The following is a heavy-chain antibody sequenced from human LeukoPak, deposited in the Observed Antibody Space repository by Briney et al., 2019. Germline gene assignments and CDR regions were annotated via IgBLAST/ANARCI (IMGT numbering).Heavy chain of an antibody. CDR2: INPSGGST. CDR3: AREGDGGQLVRGDAFDI. D-gene: IGHD6-6*01. CDR1: GYTFTSYY. Sequence: VASVKVSCKASGYTFTSYYMHWVRQAPGQGLEWMGIINPSGGSTSYAQKFQGRVTMTRDTSTSTVYMELSSLRSEDTAVYYCAREGDGGQLVRGDAFDIWGQGTMVTVSS. J-gene: IGHJ3*02. V-gene: IGHV1-46*01.